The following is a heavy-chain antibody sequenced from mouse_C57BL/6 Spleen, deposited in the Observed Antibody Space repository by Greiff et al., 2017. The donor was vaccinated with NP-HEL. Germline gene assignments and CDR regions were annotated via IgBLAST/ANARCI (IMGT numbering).Heavy chain of an antibody. D-gene: IGHD1-1*01. CDR3: ALNYYGSSYLWYFDV. Sequence: VQLQQSDAELVKPGASVKISCKVSGYTFTDHTIHWMKQRPEQGLEWIGYIYPRDGSTKYNEKFKGKATLTADKSSSTAYMQLNSLTSEDSAVYFCALNYYGSSYLWYFDVWGTGTTVTVSS. CDR2: IYPRDGST. J-gene: IGHJ1*03. CDR1: GYTFTDHT. V-gene: IGHV1-78*01.